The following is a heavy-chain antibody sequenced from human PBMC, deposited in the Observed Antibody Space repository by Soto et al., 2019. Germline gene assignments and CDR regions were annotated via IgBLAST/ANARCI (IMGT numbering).Heavy chain of an antibody. J-gene: IGHJ4*01. V-gene: IGHV1-18*01. CDR2: ISAYNGNT. CDR3: ARDLVPGYTGFSDY. D-gene: IGHD5-12*01. CDR1: GYTFSNYG. Sequence: GASVKVSCKTSGYTFSNYGINWVRQAPGQGLEWMGWISAYNGNTNFAQKLQGRVSLTTDTSSTTAYMELGSLTSDDTAVYSCARDLVPGYTGFSDYWG.